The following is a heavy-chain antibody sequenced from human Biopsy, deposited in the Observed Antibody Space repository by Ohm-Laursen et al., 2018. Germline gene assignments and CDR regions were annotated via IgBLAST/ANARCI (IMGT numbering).Heavy chain of an antibody. CDR1: GGSISDYF. Sequence: GTLSLTCTVSGGSISDYFWSWIRQTADKGLEYIGRIYSSGRTFYNPSLKSRVTMSVATSDNQFSLKLSSVTAADTAVYFCARDAYGDYDTYY. CDR2: IYSSGRT. CDR3: ARDAYGDYDTYY. V-gene: IGHV4-4*07. D-gene: IGHD4-17*01. J-gene: IGHJ6*03.